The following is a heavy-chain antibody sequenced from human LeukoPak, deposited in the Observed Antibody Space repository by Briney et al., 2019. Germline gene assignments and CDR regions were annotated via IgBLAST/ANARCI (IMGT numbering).Heavy chain of an antibody. D-gene: IGHD1-26*01. V-gene: IGHV3-33*06. CDR3: ANEYSGSYYY. CDR1: GFTFSSHG. Sequence: GRSLRLSCAASGFTFSSHGMHWVRQAPGKGLEWVAVIWYDGSNKYYADSVKGRFTISRDNSKNTLYLQMNSLRAEDTAVYYCANEYSGSYYYWGQGTLVTVSS. J-gene: IGHJ4*02. CDR2: IWYDGSNK.